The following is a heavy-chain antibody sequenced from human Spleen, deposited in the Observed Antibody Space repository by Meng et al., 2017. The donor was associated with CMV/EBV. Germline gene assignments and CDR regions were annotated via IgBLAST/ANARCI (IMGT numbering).Heavy chain of an antibody. CDR2: INHSGST. CDR3: ARVRFLEWSYGMDV. J-gene: IGHJ6*02. CDR1: GGSFSGYY. V-gene: IGHV4-34*01. D-gene: IGHD3-3*01. Sequence: SETLSLTCAVYGGSFSGYYWSWIRQPPGKGLEWIGEINHSGSTNYNPSLKSRVTISVDTSKNQFSLKLSSVTAADTAVYYCARVRFLEWSYGMDVWGQGTTVTVSS.